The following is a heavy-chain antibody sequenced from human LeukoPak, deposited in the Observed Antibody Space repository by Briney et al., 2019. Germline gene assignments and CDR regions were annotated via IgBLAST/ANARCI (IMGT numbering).Heavy chain of an antibody. CDR3: AKDFRIGYSAHFDY. J-gene: IGHJ4*02. V-gene: IGHV3-23*01. CDR1: GFTFRSHA. Sequence: GGSLRLSCVGSGFTFRSHAMSWVRQAPEKGLEFVSGIYENGGTTYYADSVKGRFSISRDNSKNTLYLQMDSLRGGDTAVYYCAKDFRIGYSAHFDYWGQGALVTVSS. CDR2: IYENGGTT. D-gene: IGHD2-21*01.